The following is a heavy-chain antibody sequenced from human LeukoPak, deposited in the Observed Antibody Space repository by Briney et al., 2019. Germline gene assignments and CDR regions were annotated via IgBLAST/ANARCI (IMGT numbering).Heavy chain of an antibody. CDR2: ISSSSSTI. D-gene: IGHD6-13*01. V-gene: IGHV3-48*01. Sequence: PGGSLRLSCAASGFTFSSYSMNWVRQAPGKGLEWVSYISSSSSTIYYADSVKGRFTISRDNAKNSLCLQMNSLRAEDTAVYYCATDRYSTFDYWGQGILVTVSS. CDR1: GFTFSSYS. CDR3: ATDRYSTFDY. J-gene: IGHJ4*02.